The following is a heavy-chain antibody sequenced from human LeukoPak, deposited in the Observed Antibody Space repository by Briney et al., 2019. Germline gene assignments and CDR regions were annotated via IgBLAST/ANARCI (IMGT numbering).Heavy chain of an antibody. J-gene: IGHJ4*02. CDR1: GFTFSAFG. CDR2: IWYDGDNE. Sequence: PGGSLRLSCAASGFTFSAFGMHWVRQAPGKGLEWVAVIWYDGDNEYYGDSVKGRFTISRDNSKNTLSLQMNSLRAEDTAVYYCAKGPVRVSQDYWGRGTLVTVSS. V-gene: IGHV3-33*06. CDR3: AKGPVRVSQDY.